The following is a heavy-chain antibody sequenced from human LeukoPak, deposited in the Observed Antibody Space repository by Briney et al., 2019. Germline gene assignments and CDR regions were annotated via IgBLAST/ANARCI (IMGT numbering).Heavy chain of an antibody. V-gene: IGHV1-2*02. D-gene: IGHD2-2*01. Sequence: ASVKVSCKASGYTFPANYMHWVRQAPGQGLEWMGWINPNSGGSNCAQKFQGRVTMTRDTPTSTAYMELSRLRYDDTAMYYCATSPAAKVDYWGQGTLVTVSS. CDR3: ATSPAAKVDY. CDR1: GYTFPANY. CDR2: INPNSGGS. J-gene: IGHJ4*02.